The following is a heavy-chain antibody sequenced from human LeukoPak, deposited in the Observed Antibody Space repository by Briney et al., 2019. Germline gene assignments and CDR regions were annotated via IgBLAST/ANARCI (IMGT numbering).Heavy chain of an antibody. J-gene: IGHJ6*03. D-gene: IGHD6-19*01. V-gene: IGHV3-48*01. CDR1: GFTFSSYS. CDR3: ARISVAGLYYYYYMDV. Sequence: GGSLRLSYAASGFTFSSYSMNWVRQAPGKGLEWVSYISSSSSTIYYADSVKGRFTISRDNAKNSLYLQMNSLRAEDTAVYYCARISVAGLYYYYYMDVWGKGTTVTVSS. CDR2: ISSSSSTI.